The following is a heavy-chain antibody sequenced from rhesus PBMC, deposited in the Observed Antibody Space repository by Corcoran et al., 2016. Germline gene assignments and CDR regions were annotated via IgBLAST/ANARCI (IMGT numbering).Heavy chain of an antibody. Sequence: QVQLVQSGAEVKKPGSSVKVSCKASGYTFTDYYMHWVRQAPRQGLEWMGWINPYNGNTKYAQKFQGRVTMTRDTSTSTAYMELSSLRSEDTAVYYCARGHYCSGIYCYDAFDFWGQGLRVTVSS. CDR2: INPYNGNT. CDR1: GYTFTDYY. J-gene: IGHJ3*01. V-gene: IGHV1S2*01. CDR3: ARGHYCSGIYCYDAFDF. D-gene: IGHD2-27*01.